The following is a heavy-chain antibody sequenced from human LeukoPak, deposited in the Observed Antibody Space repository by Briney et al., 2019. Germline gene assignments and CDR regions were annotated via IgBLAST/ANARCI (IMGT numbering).Heavy chain of an antibody. V-gene: IGHV1-8*03. CDR3: ARSRFGRGVDFDY. Sequence: ASVKVSCETSGYTFTNYDINWVRQASGQGLEWMGWMNPNSGNTDYAQNFRGRVTFTRDTSTRTAYMELTSLRSEDTAVYYRARSRFGRGVDFDYWGQGTLVTASS. J-gene: IGHJ4*02. D-gene: IGHD2-8*02. CDR1: GYTFTNYD. CDR2: MNPNSGNT.